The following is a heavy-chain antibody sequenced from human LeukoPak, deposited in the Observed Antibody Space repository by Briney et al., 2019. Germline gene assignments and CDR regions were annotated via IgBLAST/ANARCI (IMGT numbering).Heavy chain of an antibody. V-gene: IGHV4-59*08. CDR3: ARPYSSGWYGAFDI. D-gene: IGHD6-19*01. Sequence: SETLSLTCTVSGGSISSYFWSWIRQPPGKGLEWIGYIYYSVSTNYNPSLKSRVTISVDTSKNQFSLRLSSVTAADTAVYYCARPYSSGWYGAFDIWGQGTMVTVSP. CDR1: GGSISSYF. CDR2: IYYSVST. J-gene: IGHJ3*02.